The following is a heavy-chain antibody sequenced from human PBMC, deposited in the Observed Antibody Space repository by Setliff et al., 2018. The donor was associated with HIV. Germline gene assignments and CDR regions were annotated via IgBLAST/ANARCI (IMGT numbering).Heavy chain of an antibody. CDR1: GFTFSNYA. Sequence: HPGGSLRLSCVASGFTFSNYAMFWVRQAPGKGLEWVAVISNDGNNKYYVDSVKGRFTISRDNAKNSLYLQMNSLRAEDTAVYYCAREWGGGYFQHWGQGTLVTVSS. D-gene: IGHD3-16*01. CDR2: ISNDGNNK. CDR3: AREWGGGYFQH. V-gene: IGHV3-30*04. J-gene: IGHJ1*01.